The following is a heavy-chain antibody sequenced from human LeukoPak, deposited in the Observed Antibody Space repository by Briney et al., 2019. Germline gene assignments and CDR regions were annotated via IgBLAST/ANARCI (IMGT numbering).Heavy chain of an antibody. D-gene: IGHD2-21*02. CDR2: ISSSSSYI. J-gene: IGHJ4*02. V-gene: IGHV3-21*01. CDR1: GFTFSSYS. CDR3: ASHWDCGGDCVYYFDY. Sequence: PGGSLRLSCAASGFTFSSYSMNWVRQAPGKGLEWVSSISSSSSYIYYADSVKGRFTISRDNAKNSLYLQMNSLRAEDTAVYYCASHWDCGGDCVYYFDYWGLGTLVTVSS.